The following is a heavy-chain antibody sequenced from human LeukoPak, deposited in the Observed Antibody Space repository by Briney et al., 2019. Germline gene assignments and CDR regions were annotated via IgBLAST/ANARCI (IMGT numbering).Heavy chain of an antibody. CDR1: GFSFSSYW. J-gene: IGHJ4*02. CDR3: ARDKAEGPSRLDN. CDR2: INQDGSEH. Sequence: PGGSLRLSCATAGFSFSSYWMSWVRQAPGKGLEWVANINQDGSEHYYVDSVKGRFTISRDNAKNSLYLQMSGLRAEDTAVYYCARDKAEGPSRLDNWGQGTLVTVSS. V-gene: IGHV3-7*01. D-gene: IGHD2-2*01.